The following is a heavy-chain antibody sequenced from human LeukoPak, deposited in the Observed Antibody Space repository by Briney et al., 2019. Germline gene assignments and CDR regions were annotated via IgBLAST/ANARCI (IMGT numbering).Heavy chain of an antibody. Sequence: GGSLRLSCAASGFTLSSYAMSWVRQAPGKGLEWVSAISDSGNTYHADSVKGRFTISRDNSKNTLYLQMNSLRAEDTAVYYCAKDRGTGWGMDVWGKGTTVTVSS. CDR1: GFTLSSYA. V-gene: IGHV3-23*01. CDR3: AKDRGTGWGMDV. D-gene: IGHD2-8*02. CDR2: ISDSGNT. J-gene: IGHJ6*04.